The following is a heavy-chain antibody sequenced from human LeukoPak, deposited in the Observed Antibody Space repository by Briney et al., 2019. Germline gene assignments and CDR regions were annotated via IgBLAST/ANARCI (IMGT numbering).Heavy chain of an antibody. V-gene: IGHV3-23*01. J-gene: IGHJ4*02. Sequence: GGSLRLSCAASGFTFSSYAMSWVRQAPGKGLEWVSAISGSGGSTYYADSVKGRFTISRDNSKNTLYLQMNSLRAEDTAVYYCAKDLRRYFDWISHFDYWGQGTLVIVSS. CDR1: GFTFSSYA. CDR3: AKDLRRYFDWISHFDY. D-gene: IGHD3-9*01. CDR2: ISGSGGST.